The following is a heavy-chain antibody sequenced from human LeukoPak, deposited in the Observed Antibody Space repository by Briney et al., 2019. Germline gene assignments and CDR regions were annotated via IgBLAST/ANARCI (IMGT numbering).Heavy chain of an antibody. CDR1: GGSLTYYY. CDR3: ARDSWIQLWLDNFDY. D-gene: IGHD5-18*01. V-gene: IGHV4-59*12. CDR2: IYYSGST. J-gene: IGHJ4*02. Sequence: SETLSLTCTVSGGSLTYYYWTWIRQSPGRRPEWIGYIYYSGSTHYNPSLESRVTISVDTSKNQFSLKLSSVTAADTAVYYCARDSWIQLWLDNFDYWGQGTLVTVSS.